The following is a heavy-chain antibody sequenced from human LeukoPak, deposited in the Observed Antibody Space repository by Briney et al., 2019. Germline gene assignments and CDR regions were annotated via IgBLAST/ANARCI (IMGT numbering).Heavy chain of an antibody. V-gene: IGHV1-18*01. CDR3: ASTTTGLAYGSGRNAFDI. J-gene: IGHJ3*02. CDR2: ISAYNGNT. Sequence: GASVKVSCKASGYTFTSYGISWVRQAPGQGLEWMGWISAYNGNTNYAQKLQGRVTMTTDTSTSTAYMELRSLRSDDTAVYYCASTTTGLAYGSGRNAFDIWGRGTMVTVSS. D-gene: IGHD3-10*01. CDR1: GYTFTSYG.